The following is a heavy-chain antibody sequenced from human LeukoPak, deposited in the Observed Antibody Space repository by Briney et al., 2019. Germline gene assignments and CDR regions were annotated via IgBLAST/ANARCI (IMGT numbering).Heavy chain of an antibody. CDR1: GFTFSSYG. CDR2: IWYDGSNK. D-gene: IGHD3-16*02. J-gene: IGHJ4*02. CDR3: ARGGYDYVWGSYRYTRGVFDY. V-gene: IGHV3-33*01. Sequence: QSGRSLRLSCAASGFTFSSYGMHWVRQAPGKGLEWVAVIWYDGSNKYYADSVKGRFTISRYNSKNTLYLQMNSLRAEDTAVYYCARGGYDYVWGSYRYTRGVFDYWGQGTLVTVSS.